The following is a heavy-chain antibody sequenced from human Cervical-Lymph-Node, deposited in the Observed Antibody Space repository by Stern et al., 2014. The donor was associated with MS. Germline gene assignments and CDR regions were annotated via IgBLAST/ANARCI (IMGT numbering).Heavy chain of an antibody. V-gene: IGHV2-5*02. Sequence: QVTLRESGPTLVKPTQTLTLTCTFSGFSLNTSGVGVGWFRQPPGRAPEWLGIIHWDDDKRFSPSLKTRLTITKDTSKNRVVLTLAKVDPVDTGTYYCTYPGEGGEFWGQGAQVTVSS. J-gene: IGHJ4*02. CDR1: GFSLNTSGVG. CDR3: TYPGEGGEF. D-gene: IGHD2-21*01. CDR2: IHWDDDK.